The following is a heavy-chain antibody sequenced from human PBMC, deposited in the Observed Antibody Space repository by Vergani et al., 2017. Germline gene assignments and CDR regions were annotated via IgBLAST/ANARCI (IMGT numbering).Heavy chain of an antibody. D-gene: IGHD4-11*01. CDR3: ARVNTETNGHLYYYYYMDV. CDR2: IDHTGRP. Sequence: QVQLQQWGGGLLKPSETLSLTCVVNGGSFTSYHWTWLRQSPGEGLEWVGDIDHTGRPAYNQSLKSRLTMSVDKSRNQFSLTLNSVTATDTAIYFCARVNTETNGHLYYYYYMDVWGQGTAVTVS. CDR1: GGSFTSYH. V-gene: IGHV4-34*01. J-gene: IGHJ6*03.